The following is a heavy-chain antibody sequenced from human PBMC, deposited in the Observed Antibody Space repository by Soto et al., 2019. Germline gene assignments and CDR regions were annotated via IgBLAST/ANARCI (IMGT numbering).Heavy chain of an antibody. D-gene: IGHD6-13*01. Sequence: QVQLVKSGAEVKKPGASVKVSCKASGYTFTSYGISWVRQAPGQGLEWMGWISAYNGNTNYAQKLQGRVTMTTDTGTSTAYTERTSLRSDDTAVYCCARVGVAAAGTFYYYYGMDVWGQGTTVTVSS. V-gene: IGHV1-18*01. CDR1: GYTFTSYG. J-gene: IGHJ6*02. CDR2: ISAYNGNT. CDR3: ARVGVAAAGTFYYYYGMDV.